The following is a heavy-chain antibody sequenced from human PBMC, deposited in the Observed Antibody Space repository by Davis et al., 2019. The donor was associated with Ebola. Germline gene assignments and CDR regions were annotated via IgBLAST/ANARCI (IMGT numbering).Heavy chain of an antibody. V-gene: IGHV3-64*04. Sequence: GESLKISCSASGFTFSSYAMHWVRQAPGKGLEYVSAISSNGGSTYYADSVKGRFTISRDNAKNSLYLQMNSLRAEDTAVYYCARAAYCSSTSCLYGMDVWGQGTTVTVSS. CDR2: ISSNGGST. CDR1: GFTFSSYA. CDR3: ARAAYCSSTSCLYGMDV. D-gene: IGHD2-2*01. J-gene: IGHJ6*02.